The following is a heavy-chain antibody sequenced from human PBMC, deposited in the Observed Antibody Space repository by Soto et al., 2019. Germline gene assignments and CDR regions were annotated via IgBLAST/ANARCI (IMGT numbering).Heavy chain of an antibody. Sequence: QVQLQESGPGLVRPSGTVSLTCAVSGVSISSDNWWSWVRQPPGKALEWIGEIHHSGSTNYNPSLTSRVTMSVVPSKYLFSLTLNSVTAADTAFYYCARDQGSHPGDWGQGTLVSVSS. CDR3: ARDQGSHPGD. J-gene: IGHJ4*02. V-gene: IGHV4-4*02. CDR2: IHHSGST. CDR1: GVSISSDNW. D-gene: IGHD6-13*01.